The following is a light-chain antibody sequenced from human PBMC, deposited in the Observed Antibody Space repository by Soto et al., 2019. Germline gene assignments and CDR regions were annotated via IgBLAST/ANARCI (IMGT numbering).Light chain of an antibody. Sequence: DIVMTQSPLSLPVTPGEPASISCRSSQSLLHRNGYNYLDWYLQKPGQSPQLLIYLCSSRASGVLDRFSGSESGTDFTLNISRLGAEDVVIYSCVQALQTPITFGQGTRLEIK. CDR2: LCS. V-gene: IGKV2-28*01. CDR3: VQALQTPIT. J-gene: IGKJ5*01. CDR1: QSLLHRNGYNY.